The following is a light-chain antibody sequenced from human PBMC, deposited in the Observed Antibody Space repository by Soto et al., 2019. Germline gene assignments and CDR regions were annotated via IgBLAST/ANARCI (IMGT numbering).Light chain of an antibody. CDR3: MQAIQAPRT. V-gene: IGKV2-28*01. Sequence: DIVLTQSPLSLPVTPGEPASISCRSSQSLLHSNGNIYLDWYLQKPGQSPQLLIYLGSIRASGVPDRVSGSGSGTDFTLKITRVEAEDVGVYYCMQAIQAPRTFGLGAQVEIK. J-gene: IGKJ1*01. CDR1: QSLLHSNGNIY. CDR2: LGS.